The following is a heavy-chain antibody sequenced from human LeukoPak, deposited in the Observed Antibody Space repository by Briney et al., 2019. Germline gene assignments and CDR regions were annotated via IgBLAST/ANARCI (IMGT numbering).Heavy chain of an antibody. CDR3: ARDAPYGDYGRLYFQH. J-gene: IGHJ1*01. V-gene: IGHV4-31*03. D-gene: IGHD4-17*01. CDR1: GGSISSGGYY. Sequence: SETLSLTCTVSGGSISSGGYYWSWIRQHPGKGLEWIGYIYYSGSTYYNPSLKSRVTISVDTSKNQFSLKLSSVTAADTAVYYCARDAPYGDYGRLYFQHWGQGTLVTVSS. CDR2: IYYSGST.